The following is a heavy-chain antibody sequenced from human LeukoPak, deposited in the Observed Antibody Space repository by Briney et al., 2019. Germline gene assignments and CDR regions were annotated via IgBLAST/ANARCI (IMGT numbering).Heavy chain of an antibody. Sequence: GGSLRLSCAASGFTFSSYWMHWVRQAPGKGLVWVSRINSEGGSTSYADSVKGRFTISRDNAKNTLYLQMNSLRAEDTAVYYCARYGWLYAFDIWGQGTMVTVSS. J-gene: IGHJ3*02. D-gene: IGHD6-19*01. V-gene: IGHV3-74*01. CDR2: INSEGGST. CDR1: GFTFSSYW. CDR3: ARYGWLYAFDI.